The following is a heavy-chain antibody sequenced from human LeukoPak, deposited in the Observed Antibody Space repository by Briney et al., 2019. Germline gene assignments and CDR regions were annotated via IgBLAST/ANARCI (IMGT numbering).Heavy chain of an antibody. V-gene: IGHV3-30*19. CDR3: ARVLFLEWLLSIAAADFDY. Sequence: PGRSLRLSCAASGFTFSSYGMHWVRQAPGKGLEWVAVIWYDGSNKYYADSVKGRFTISRDNSKNTLYLQMNSLRAEDTAVYYCARVLFLEWLLSIAAADFDYWGQGTLVTVSS. CDR2: IWYDGSNK. J-gene: IGHJ4*02. D-gene: IGHD3-3*01. CDR1: GFTFSSYG.